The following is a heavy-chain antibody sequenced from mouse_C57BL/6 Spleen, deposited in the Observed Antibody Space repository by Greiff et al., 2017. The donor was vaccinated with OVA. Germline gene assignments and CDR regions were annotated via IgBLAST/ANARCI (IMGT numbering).Heavy chain of an antibody. CDR2: IYPRSGNT. Sequence: VQLVESGAELARPGASVKLSCKASGYTFTSYGISWVKQRTGQGLEWIGEIYPRSGNTYYNQKFKGKATLTADKSSSTAYMELRSLTSEDSAVYFGATYYDYDEYYARDYWGQGTSVTVSS. CDR1: GYTFTSYG. J-gene: IGHJ4*01. D-gene: IGHD2-4*01. V-gene: IGHV1-81*01. CDR3: ATYYDYDEYYARDY.